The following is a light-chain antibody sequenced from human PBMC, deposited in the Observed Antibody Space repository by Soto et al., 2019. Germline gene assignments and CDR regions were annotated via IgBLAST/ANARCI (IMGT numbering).Light chain of an antibody. CDR3: QQRSVWPLT. J-gene: IGKJ4*01. CDR2: GAS. V-gene: IGKV3-15*01. Sequence: EIGMTHSPATLSVSQGERATLSCRASQRVSSNLPCYQHKPGQPPRLLIYGASTRATGIPARFSGSWSGTEFTLTISSLQSEDFAVYYCQQRSVWPLTFGGGTKVDIK. CDR1: QRVSSN.